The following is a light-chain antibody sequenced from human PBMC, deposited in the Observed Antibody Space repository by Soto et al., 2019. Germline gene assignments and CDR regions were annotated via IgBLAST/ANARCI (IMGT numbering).Light chain of an antibody. V-gene: IGLV2-14*01. CDR1: SSDVGSYNY. CDR3: SSHTSISTRV. J-gene: IGLJ3*02. CDR2: EVS. Sequence: QLVLTQPASVSGSPGQSITISCTGTSSDVGSYNYVSWYQQHPGKAPKLMIYEVSNRPSGVSNRFSGSKSGNTASLTISGLQAEDEANYYCSSHTSISTRVFGGGTQLTVL.